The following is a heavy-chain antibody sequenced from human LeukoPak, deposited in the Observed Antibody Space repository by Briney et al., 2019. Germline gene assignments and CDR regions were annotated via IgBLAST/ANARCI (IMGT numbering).Heavy chain of an antibody. CDR2: MNPNSGNT. J-gene: IGHJ4*02. CDR1: GYTFTSYD. CDR3: ARGTELRYFDWLRDPGVFDY. Sequence: ASVKVSCKASGYTFTSYDINWVRQATGQGLRWMGWMNPNSGNTGYAQQFQGRVTMTRNTSISTAYMELSSLRSEDTAVYYCARGTELRYFDWLRDPGVFDYWGQGTLVTVSS. D-gene: IGHD3-9*01. V-gene: IGHV1-8*01.